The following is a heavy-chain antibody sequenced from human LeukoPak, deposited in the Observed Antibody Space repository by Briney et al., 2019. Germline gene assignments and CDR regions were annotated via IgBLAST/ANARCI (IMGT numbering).Heavy chain of an antibody. Sequence: GGSLRLSCAASGFTFSSYGMSWVRQAPGKGLEWVSYISSSGSTIYYADSVKGRFTISRDNAKNSLYLQMNSLRAEDTAVYYCARDLVSGDYLDYWGQGTLVTVPS. J-gene: IGHJ4*02. CDR3: ARDLVSGDYLDY. CDR2: ISSSGSTI. V-gene: IGHV3-48*04. D-gene: IGHD7-27*01. CDR1: GFTFSSYG.